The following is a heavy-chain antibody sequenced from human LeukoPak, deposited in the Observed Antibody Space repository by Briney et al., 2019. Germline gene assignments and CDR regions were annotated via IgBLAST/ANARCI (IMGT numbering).Heavy chain of an antibody. CDR2: INSDGSST. D-gene: IGHD2-2*01. CDR1: GFTFSSYW. V-gene: IGHV3-74*01. J-gene: IGHJ4*02. CDR3: ARLLSGCSSTSCPRLDY. Sequence: TGGSLRLSCAASGFTFSSYWMHWVRQAPGKGLVWVSRINSDGSSTSYADSVKGRFTISRDNAKNTLYLQMNSLRAEDTAVYYCARLLSGCSSTSCPRLDYWGQGTLVTVSS.